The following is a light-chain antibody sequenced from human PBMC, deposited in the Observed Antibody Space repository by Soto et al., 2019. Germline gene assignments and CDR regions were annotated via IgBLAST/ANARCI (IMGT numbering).Light chain of an antibody. CDR2: DAS. CDR3: QQRSNWPPMYT. CDR1: QSVSSY. J-gene: IGKJ2*01. Sequence: EIVLTQSPATLSLSPGERATLSCRASQSVSSYLAWYQQKPGQAPRLLIYDASNRATAIPARFSGSGSGTALTLTISSLEPEDFAVYYCQQRSNWPPMYTFGQGTKLEIK. V-gene: IGKV3-11*01.